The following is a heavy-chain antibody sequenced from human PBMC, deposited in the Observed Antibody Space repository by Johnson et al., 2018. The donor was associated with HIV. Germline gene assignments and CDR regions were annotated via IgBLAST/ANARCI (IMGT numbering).Heavy chain of an antibody. V-gene: IGHV3-20*04. CDR1: GFTFDDYG. CDR2: LNWNGGST. CDR3: ARALRVVVVAATFDAFDI. J-gene: IGHJ3*02. Sequence: VQLVESGGGVVRPGGSLRLSCAASGFTFDDYGMSWVRQAPGKGLEWVHGLNWNGGSTGYADCVKCRFNISRDNAKNSMYLQMNSLRAEDTALYYCARALRVVVVAATFDAFDIWGQGTMVTVSS. D-gene: IGHD2-15*01.